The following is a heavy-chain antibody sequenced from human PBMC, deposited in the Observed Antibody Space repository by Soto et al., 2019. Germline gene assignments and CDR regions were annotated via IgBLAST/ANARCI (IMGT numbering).Heavy chain of an antibody. CDR2: IDAGNGNT. D-gene: IGHD6-19*01. CDR1: GYTFTGYA. V-gene: IGHV1-3*01. Sequence: ASVKVSCKASGYTFTGYAMHWVRQAPGQRLEWMGWIDAGNGNTKYSQKFQGRVTITRDTSASTAYMELSSLRSEDTAVYYCARAVAVPADFDYWGQGTLVTVSS. CDR3: ARAVAVPADFDY. J-gene: IGHJ4*02.